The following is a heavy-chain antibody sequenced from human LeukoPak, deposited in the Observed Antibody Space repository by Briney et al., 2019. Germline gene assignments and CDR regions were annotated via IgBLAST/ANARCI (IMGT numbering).Heavy chain of an antibody. Sequence: SETLSLTCTVSGGSISSYYWSWIRHPPGKGLECNGYIYYSGSTTYNTPLKSRVTISVDTSKNQCSLKLSSVTAADTAVYYCARDDSSSDHDAFDIWGQGTMVTVSS. D-gene: IGHD6-19*01. CDR1: GGSISSYY. V-gene: IGHV4-59*01. CDR3: ARDDSSSDHDAFDI. CDR2: IYYSGST. J-gene: IGHJ3*02.